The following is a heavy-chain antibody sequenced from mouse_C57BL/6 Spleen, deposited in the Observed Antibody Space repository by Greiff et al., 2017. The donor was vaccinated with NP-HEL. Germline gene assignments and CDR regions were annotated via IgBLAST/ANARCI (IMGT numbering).Heavy chain of an antibody. CDR3: TREDYDPPWCAY. D-gene: IGHD2-4*01. Sequence: EVQLQQSGTVLARPGASVKMSCKTSGYTFTSYWMHWVKQRPGQGLEWIGAIYPGNSDTSYNQKFKGKAKLTAVTSASTAYMELSSLTNEDSAVYYCTREDYDPPWCAYWGQGTLVTVSA. V-gene: IGHV1-5*01. CDR2: IYPGNSDT. CDR1: GYTFTSYW. J-gene: IGHJ3*01.